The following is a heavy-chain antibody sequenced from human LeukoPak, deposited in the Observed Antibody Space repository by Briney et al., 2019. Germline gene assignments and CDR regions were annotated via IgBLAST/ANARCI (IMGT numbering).Heavy chain of an antibody. CDR1: GFTFSSYA. J-gene: IGHJ5*02. CDR2: ISYDGSNK. Sequence: GGSLRLSCAASGFTFSSYAMHWVRQAPGKGLEWVAVISYDGSNKYYADSVKGRFTISRDNSKNTLYLQMNSLRAEDTAVYYCARDSGYCSGGSCYSWFDPWGQGTLVTVSS. CDR3: ARDSGYCSGGSCYSWFDP. D-gene: IGHD2-15*01. V-gene: IGHV3-30-3*01.